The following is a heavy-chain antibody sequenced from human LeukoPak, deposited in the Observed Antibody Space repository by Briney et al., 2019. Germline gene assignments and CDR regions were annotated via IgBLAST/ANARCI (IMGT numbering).Heavy chain of an antibody. CDR3: SRLWGDCGGDCYSHDF. J-gene: IGHJ4*02. CDR2: IRGKANSYAT. V-gene: IGHV3-73*01. D-gene: IGHD2-21*02. CDR1: GFTFSGSG. Sequence: GGSLRLSCAASGFTFSGSGIHWVRQASGRGLEWVGRIRGKANSYATAYAASVKGRFTVSRDDPKNTAYLQMNSLKAEDTAVYYCSRLWGDCGGDCYSHDFWGQGTLVTVSS.